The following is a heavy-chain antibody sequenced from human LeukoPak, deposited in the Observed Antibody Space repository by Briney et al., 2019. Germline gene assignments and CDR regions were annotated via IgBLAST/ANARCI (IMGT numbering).Heavy chain of an antibody. Sequence: GESLKISCKGSGYRFTSYWIGWVRQIPGKGLEWMAIICPADSGIRYSPSFQGQVTISADKSISTAYLQWSSLKASDTAMYYCARSLTAAAGDYWGQGTLVTVSS. CDR3: ARSLTAAAGDY. D-gene: IGHD6-25*01. CDR1: GYRFTSYW. J-gene: IGHJ4*02. CDR2: ICPADSGI. V-gene: IGHV5-51*01.